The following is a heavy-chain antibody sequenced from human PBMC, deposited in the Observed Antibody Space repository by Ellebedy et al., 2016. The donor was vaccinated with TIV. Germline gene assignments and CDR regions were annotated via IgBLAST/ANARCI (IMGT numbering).Heavy chain of an antibody. CDR2: IFHRWST. D-gene: IGHD5-24*01. CDR3: ARKGYNICQHPFGS. V-gene: IGHV4-59*01. Sequence: MPSETLSLTCTVSGGSISSNYWSWLRQPPGKGLEWIGYIFHRWSTTYNPPLKSRVTISVDTSRNYFSLKLNSVTAADTAVYYCARKGYNICQHPFGSWGQGTLVTVSS. J-gene: IGHJ4*02. CDR1: GGSISSNY.